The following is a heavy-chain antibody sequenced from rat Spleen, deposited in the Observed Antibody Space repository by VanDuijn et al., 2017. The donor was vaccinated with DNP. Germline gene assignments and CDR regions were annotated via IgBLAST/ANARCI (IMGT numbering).Heavy chain of an antibody. D-gene: IGHD1-9*01. J-gene: IGHJ4*01. CDR1: GFSLTSYG. Sequence: QVQLKESGPGLLQPSQTLSLTCIVSGFSLTSYGVSWVRQPPGKGLEWIGAIWSAGNRDYSSALKSRLSITRDTSKSQVLLEMNSLQTEDTAMYFCARYYGYNYYAMDAWGQGTSVTVSS. V-gene: IGHV2-16*01. CDR2: IWSAGNR. CDR3: ARYYGYNYYAMDA.